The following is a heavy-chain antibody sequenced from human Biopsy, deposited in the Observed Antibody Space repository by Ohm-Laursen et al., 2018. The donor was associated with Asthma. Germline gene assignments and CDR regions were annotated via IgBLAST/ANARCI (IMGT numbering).Heavy chain of an antibody. D-gene: IGHD2/OR15-2a*01. CDR3: ARAFVESAAFDY. V-gene: IGHV1-46*01. CDR2: INPSGGST. J-gene: IGHJ4*02. Sequence: GASVKVSCKVSGYTFTSYYIHWVRQAPGQGLEWMGIINPSGGSTSYPQKFQGRVTMTRDTSTSTVYMELSSLSSEDTAVYYCARAFVESAAFDYWGQGTLVTVSS. CDR1: GYTFTSYY.